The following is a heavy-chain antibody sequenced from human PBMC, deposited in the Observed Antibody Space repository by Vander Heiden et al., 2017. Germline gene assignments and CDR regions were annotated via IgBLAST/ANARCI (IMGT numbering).Heavy chain of an antibody. Sequence: EVQLVDSGGGLVQPGRSLRLSCEGPGFTFNEHAMHWVRQVPGKGLGWVSGILWDNSRIGYADSVKGRFTISRDNGKNSLYLQMNSLRPEDTALYYCGKDMTPGGLDVWGHGTTVTVSS. D-gene: IGHD3-10*01. V-gene: IGHV3-9*01. CDR3: GKDMTPGGLDV. CDR1: GFTFNEHA. CDR2: ILWDNSRI. J-gene: IGHJ6*02.